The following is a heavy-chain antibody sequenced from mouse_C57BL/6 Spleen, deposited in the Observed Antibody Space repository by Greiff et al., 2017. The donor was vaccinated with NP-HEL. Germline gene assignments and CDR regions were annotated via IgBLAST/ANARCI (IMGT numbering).Heavy chain of an antibody. Sequence: QVQLQQSGAELVRPGASVTLSCKASGYTFTDYEMHWVKQTPVHGLEWIGAIDPETGGTAYNQKFKGKAILTADKSSSTAYMELRSLTSEDSAVYDCTRSLITTVVATRYFDVWGTGTTVTVSS. D-gene: IGHD1-1*01. V-gene: IGHV1-15*01. CDR1: GYTFTDYE. CDR2: IDPETGGT. J-gene: IGHJ1*03. CDR3: TRSLITTVVATRYFDV.